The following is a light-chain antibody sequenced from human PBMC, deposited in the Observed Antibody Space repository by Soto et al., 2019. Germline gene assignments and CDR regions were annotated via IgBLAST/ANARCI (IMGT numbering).Light chain of an antibody. CDR1: SSDVGGYNY. Sequence: QPVVTQPASVSGSPGHPITISCTGTSSDVGGYNYVSWYKQHPGKAPKLMIYEVTNRPSGVSNRFSGSKSGNTASLTISGLQAEDEADYYCSSYTSSSTLYVFGTGTKVTVL. CDR2: EVT. V-gene: IGLV2-14*01. CDR3: SSYTSSSTLYV. J-gene: IGLJ1*01.